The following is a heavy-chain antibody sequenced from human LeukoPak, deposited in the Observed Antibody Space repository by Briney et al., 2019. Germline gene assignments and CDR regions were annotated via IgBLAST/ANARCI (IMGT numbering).Heavy chain of an antibody. J-gene: IGHJ4*02. Sequence: SETLSLTCTVSGGSISSSSYYWGWIRQPPGKGLEWIGEINHSGSTNYNPSLKSRVTISVDTSKNQFSLKLSSVTAADTAVYYCAWGYLTFDYWGQGTLVTVSS. V-gene: IGHV4-39*07. CDR1: GGSISSSSYY. CDR3: AWGYLTFDY. D-gene: IGHD5-12*01. CDR2: INHSGST.